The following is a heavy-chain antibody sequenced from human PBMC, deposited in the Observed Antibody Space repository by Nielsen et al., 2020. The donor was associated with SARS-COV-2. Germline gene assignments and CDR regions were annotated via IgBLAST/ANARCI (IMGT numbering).Heavy chain of an antibody. V-gene: IGHV7-4-1*02. CDR2: INTNTGNP. D-gene: IGHD6-19*01. Sequence: WVRQAPGQGLEWMGWINTNTGNPTYAQGFTGRFVFSLDTSVSTAYLQISSLKAEDTAVYYCAKDKGWWLVPYYYYGMDVWGQGTTVTVSS. CDR3: AKDKGWWLVPYYYYGMDV. J-gene: IGHJ6*02.